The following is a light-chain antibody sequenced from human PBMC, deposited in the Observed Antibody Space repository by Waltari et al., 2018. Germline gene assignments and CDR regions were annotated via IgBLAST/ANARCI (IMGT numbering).Light chain of an antibody. J-gene: IGKJ5*01. Sequence: DIQMTQSPSSVSASVGDRVTITCRASQGVSPWLAWYQQKPGKAPKLLIYAASTLQTGVPSRFSGSGSGTDFTLTINTLQAEDSATYYCQQANSFPLTFGQGTRLEIK. CDR3: QQANSFPLT. CDR2: AAS. CDR1: QGVSPW. V-gene: IGKV1-12*01.